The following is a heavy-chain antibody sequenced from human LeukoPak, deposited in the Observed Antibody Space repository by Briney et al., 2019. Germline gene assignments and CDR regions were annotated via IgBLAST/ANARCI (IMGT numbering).Heavy chain of an antibody. Sequence: PGGSLRLSCAASGFTFSGYWMHWVRQAPGEGLLWVSRINPDGSSTSYADSVKGRFTISRDNAKNTLYLQMNSLRAEDTAVYYCARDSYTNSVYYGMDVWGQGTTVTVSS. V-gene: IGHV3-74*01. D-gene: IGHD6-6*01. CDR3: ARDSYTNSVYYGMDV. CDR2: INPDGSST. J-gene: IGHJ6*02. CDR1: GFTFSGYW.